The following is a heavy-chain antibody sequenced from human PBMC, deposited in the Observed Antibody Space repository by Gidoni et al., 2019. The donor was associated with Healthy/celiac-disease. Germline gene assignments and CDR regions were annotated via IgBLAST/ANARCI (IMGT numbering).Heavy chain of an antibody. D-gene: IGHD1-26*01. CDR3: ARVLSGYFDY. V-gene: IGHV4-59*01. CDR2: IYYSGST. CDR1: GGFISSYY. Sequence: QVQLQESGPGLVKPSETLSLTCTVSGGFISSYYWSWIRQPPGKGLEWIGYIYYSGSTNYNPSLKSRVTISVDTSKNQFSLKLSSVTAADTAVYYCARVLSGYFDYWGQGTLVTVYS. J-gene: IGHJ4*02.